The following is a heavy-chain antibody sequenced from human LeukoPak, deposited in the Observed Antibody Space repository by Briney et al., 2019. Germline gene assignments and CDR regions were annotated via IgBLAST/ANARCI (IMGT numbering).Heavy chain of an antibody. CDR3: AREPLGSGSYYNGGYYYGMDV. V-gene: IGHV3-23*01. D-gene: IGHD3-10*01. J-gene: IGHJ6*02. Sequence: GGSLRLSCAASGFTFASYAMSWVRQGPGKGLEWVSVIGGDGDNIYYADSVKGRFTISRDNSKNTLYLQMNSLRAEDTAVYYCAREPLGSGSYYNGGYYYGMDVWGQGTTVTVSS. CDR1: GFTFASYA. CDR2: IGGDGDNI.